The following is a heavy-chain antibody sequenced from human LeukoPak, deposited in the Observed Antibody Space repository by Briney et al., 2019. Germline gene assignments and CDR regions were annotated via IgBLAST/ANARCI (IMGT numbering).Heavy chain of an antibody. CDR1: GFTFSSYA. V-gene: IGHV3-30-3*01. CDR3: AREIVVVDI. Sequence: PGGSLRLSCAACGFTFSSYAMHWVRQAPGKGLEWVAIISYDGSNKYYADSVKGRFTISKDNSKNTLYVQMKSLRAEDTAVYYCAREIVVVDIWGQGTLVTVSS. J-gene: IGHJ4*02. D-gene: IGHD1-26*01. CDR2: ISYDGSNK.